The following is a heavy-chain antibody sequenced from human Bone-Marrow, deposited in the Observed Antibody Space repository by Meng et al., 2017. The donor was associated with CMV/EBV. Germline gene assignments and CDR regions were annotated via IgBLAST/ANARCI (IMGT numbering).Heavy chain of an antibody. CDR1: GFTVSSNY. CDR3: ARDPAVAGFPYHYYYGMDV. V-gene: IGHV1-18*04. Sequence: GESLKISCAASGFTVSSNYMSWVRQAPGQGLEWMGWISAYNGNTNYAQKLQGRVTMTTDTSTSTAYMELRSLRSDDTAVYYCARDPAVAGFPYHYYYGMDVWGQGTTVTVSS. CDR2: ISAYNGNT. J-gene: IGHJ6*02. D-gene: IGHD6-19*01.